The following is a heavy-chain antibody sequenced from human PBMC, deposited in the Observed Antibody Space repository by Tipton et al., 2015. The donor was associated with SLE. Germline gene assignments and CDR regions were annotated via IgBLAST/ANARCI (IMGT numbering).Heavy chain of an antibody. J-gene: IGHJ6*02. V-gene: IGHV4-31*03. D-gene: IGHD3-3*01. CDR2: IDYGGST. Sequence: TLSLTCTVSGGSISSADFYWNWIRQHPRKGLEWIGFIDYGGSTYYNPSLKSRVTISPDTSKNQFSLNLTSVTAADTAVYYCAKRNDFWSGYYGYYYGMDVWGQGTTVTVSS. CDR1: GGSISSADFY. CDR3: AKRNDFWSGYYGYYYGMDV.